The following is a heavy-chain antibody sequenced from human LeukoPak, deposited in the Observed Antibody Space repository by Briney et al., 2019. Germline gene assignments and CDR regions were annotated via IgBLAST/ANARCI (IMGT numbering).Heavy chain of an antibody. Sequence: IRYDGSNKYYADSVKGRFTISRDNSKNTLYLQMNSLRAEDTAVYYCAKGRRRGVIRPCYFDYWGQGTLVTVSS. CDR2: IRYDGSNK. J-gene: IGHJ4*02. CDR3: AKGRRRGVIRPCYFDY. D-gene: IGHD3-10*01. V-gene: IGHV3-30*02.